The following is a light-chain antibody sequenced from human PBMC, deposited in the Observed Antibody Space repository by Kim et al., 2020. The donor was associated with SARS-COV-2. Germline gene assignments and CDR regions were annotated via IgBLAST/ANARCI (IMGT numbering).Light chain of an antibody. CDR2: NVT. CDR1: SSDIGGNDY. Sequence: GQSLTISCTGTSSDIGGNDYVSWYQQYPGKAPTLVVSNVTKRPSGVSNRFSGSKSGNTASLTISGLQAEDEADYYCSSYTSSGTYVFGTGTKVTVL. J-gene: IGLJ1*01. CDR3: SSYTSSGTYV. V-gene: IGLV2-14*03.